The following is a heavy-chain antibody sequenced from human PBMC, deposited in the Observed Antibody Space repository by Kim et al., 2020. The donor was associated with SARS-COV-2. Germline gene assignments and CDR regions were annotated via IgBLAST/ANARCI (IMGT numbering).Heavy chain of an antibody. V-gene: IGHV3-13*01. D-gene: IGHD1-26*01. J-gene: IGHJ3*02. CDR3: AREGDSGTVEAFDI. Sequence: GGSLRLSCAASGFMFSRYEMHWVRQSTGKGLEWVSAVALAGDTYYSDSVTGRFTISRENAKDSLYLQMNRLRAGETAVYYCAREGDSGTVEAFDICGQGT. CDR1: GFMFSRYE. CDR2: VALAGDT.